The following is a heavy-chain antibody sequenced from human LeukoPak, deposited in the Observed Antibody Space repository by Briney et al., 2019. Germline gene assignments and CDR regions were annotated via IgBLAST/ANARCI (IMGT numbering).Heavy chain of an antibody. CDR2: IYHSGST. J-gene: IGHJ4*02. D-gene: IGHD3-10*01. Sequence: SQTLSLTCAVSGGSISSGGYSWSWIRQPPGKGLEWIGYIYHSGSTYYNPSLKSRVTISVDRSKNQFSLKLSSVTAADTAVYYCASGITTDDYWGQGTLVTVSS. V-gene: IGHV4-30-2*01. CDR3: ASGITTDDY. CDR1: GGSISSGGYS.